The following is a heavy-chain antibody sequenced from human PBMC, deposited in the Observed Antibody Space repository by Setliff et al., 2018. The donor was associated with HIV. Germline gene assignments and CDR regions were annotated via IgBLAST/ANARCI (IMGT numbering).Heavy chain of an antibody. CDR2: MYYSGST. Sequence: SETLSLTCTVSGGSISSHYWSWIRQPPGKGLEWIGYMYYSGSTNYNPSLKSRVSISVDTSKNQFSLKLSSVTAADTAVYYCARVADFWRGYYYMDVWGKGTTVTVSS. V-gene: IGHV4-59*11. D-gene: IGHD3-3*01. CDR3: ARVADFWRGYYYMDV. J-gene: IGHJ6*03. CDR1: GGSISSHY.